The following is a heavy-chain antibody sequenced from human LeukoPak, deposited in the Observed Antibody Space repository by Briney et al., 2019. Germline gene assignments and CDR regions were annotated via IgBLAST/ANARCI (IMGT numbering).Heavy chain of an antibody. D-gene: IGHD6-13*01. CDR3: ARDGTAPGLYFDL. V-gene: IGHV3-7*01. Sequence: PGGSLRLSCAVSGFTFTSYWMNWVGQAPGKGLKWVASLRQDGGEKSYVHSVKGRFTISRDNTKNSLYLQMISLRAEDTAVYYCARDGTAPGLYFDLWGQGTLVTVSS. CDR2: LRQDGGEK. J-gene: IGHJ4*01. CDR1: GFTFTSYW.